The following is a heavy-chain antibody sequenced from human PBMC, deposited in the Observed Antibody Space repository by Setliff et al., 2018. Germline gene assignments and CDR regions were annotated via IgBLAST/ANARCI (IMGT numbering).Heavy chain of an antibody. J-gene: IGHJ5*02. D-gene: IGHD6-25*01. V-gene: IGHV3-11*04. CDR3: VPGRGS. Sequence: GGSLRLSCAASGFSFSDYYMSWARQAPGKGREWISKISGNGITIYYADSVRGRFTISRDNAKNSLFLQMNSLRAEDTAVFYCVPGRGSWGQGALVTVSS. CDR1: GFSFSDYY. CDR2: ISGNGITI.